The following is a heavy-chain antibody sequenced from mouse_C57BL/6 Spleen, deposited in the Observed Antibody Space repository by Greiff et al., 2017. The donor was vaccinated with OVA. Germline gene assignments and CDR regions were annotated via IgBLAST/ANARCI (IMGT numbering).Heavy chain of an antibody. J-gene: IGHJ3*01. Sequence: QVQLKQPGAELVKPGASVKMSCKASGYTFTSYWITWVKQRPGQGLEWIGDIYPGSGSTKYNEKFKSKATLTVDTSSSTAYLQLSSLTSEDSAVYYCASFITPQYAWFAYWGQGTLVTVSA. CDR3: ASFITPQYAWFAY. CDR1: GYTFTSYW. D-gene: IGHD1-1*01. CDR2: IYPGSGST. V-gene: IGHV1-55*01.